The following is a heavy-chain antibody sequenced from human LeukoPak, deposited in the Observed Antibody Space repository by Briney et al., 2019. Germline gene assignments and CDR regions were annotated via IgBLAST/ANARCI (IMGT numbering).Heavy chain of an antibody. J-gene: IGHJ6*02. CDR3: ARDYEYSSSWYPYYYYYGMDV. V-gene: IGHV3-64D*09. CDR1: GFTFNNYV. D-gene: IGHD6-13*01. Sequence: GGSLRLSCSASGFTFNNYVMHWVRQAPGKGLEYVSATSTNGDTTYYTDSVKGRFTISRDNSKNTLSLQMSSLRAEDTAVYYCARDYEYSSSWYPYYYYYGMDVWGQGTTVTVSS. CDR2: TSTNGDTT.